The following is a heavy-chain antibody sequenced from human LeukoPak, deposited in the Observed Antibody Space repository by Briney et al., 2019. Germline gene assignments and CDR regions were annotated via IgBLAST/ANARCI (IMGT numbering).Heavy chain of an antibody. CDR2: MNPNSGNT. J-gene: IGHJ6*03. CDR1: GYTFTSYD. Sequence: GASLKVSCTASGYTFTSYDINWVRQATGQGLEWMGLMNPNSGNTGYAQKFQGRVTITRNTSISTAYMELSSLRSEHTAVYYCARGRRAAGQKGYYYYYVDVWGKGTTVTVSS. CDR3: ARGRRAAGQKGYYYYYVDV. D-gene: IGHD6-13*01. V-gene: IGHV1-8*03.